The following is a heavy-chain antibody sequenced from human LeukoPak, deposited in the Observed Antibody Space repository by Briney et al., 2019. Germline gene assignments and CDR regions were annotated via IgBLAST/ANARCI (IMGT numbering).Heavy chain of an antibody. CDR3: ARDARAGRYCSGGSCYQDWFDP. J-gene: IGHJ5*02. V-gene: IGHV4-4*07. Sequence: SEALSLTCTVSGGSISSYYWSWIRQPAGKGLEWIGRIYTSGSTNYNPSLKSRVTMSVDTSKNQFSLKLSSVTAADTAVYYCARDARAGRYCSGGSCYQDWFDPWGQGTLVTVSS. CDR2: IYTSGST. CDR1: GGSISSYY. D-gene: IGHD2-15*01.